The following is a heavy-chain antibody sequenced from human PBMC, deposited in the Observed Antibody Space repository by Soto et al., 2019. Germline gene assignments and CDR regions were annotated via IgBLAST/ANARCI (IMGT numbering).Heavy chain of an antibody. CDR1: GFTFSDTW. Sequence: EVQLVESGGGLVKPGGSLRLSCAASGFTFSDTWMNWVRQAPSKGLEWIARIKHRPDAGTTDYAAPVKGRFTISRDDSRSTFFLQMDGLKVEDTAVYYRTADLYSSSAWANDYWGQGTPVTVST. CDR2: IKHRPDAGTT. J-gene: IGHJ4*02. CDR3: TADLYSSSAWANDY. V-gene: IGHV3-15*07. D-gene: IGHD6-19*01.